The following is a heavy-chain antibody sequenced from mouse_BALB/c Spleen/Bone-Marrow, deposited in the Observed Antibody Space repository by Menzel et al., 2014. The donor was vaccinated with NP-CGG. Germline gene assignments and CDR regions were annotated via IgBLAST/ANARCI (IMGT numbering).Heavy chain of an antibody. Sequence: EVHLVESGGGLVKPGGSLKLSCAASGFTFSSYTMSWVRQAPEKRLEWVATISSGGSYTYYPDSVKGRLTISRDNAKNTLYLQMSSLKSEDTAMYYCTRDGKGNYDYAMDYWGQGTSVTVSS. V-gene: IGHV5-6-4*01. CDR1: GFTFSSYT. CDR2: ISSGGSYT. J-gene: IGHJ4*01. D-gene: IGHD2-1*01. CDR3: TRDGKGNYDYAMDY.